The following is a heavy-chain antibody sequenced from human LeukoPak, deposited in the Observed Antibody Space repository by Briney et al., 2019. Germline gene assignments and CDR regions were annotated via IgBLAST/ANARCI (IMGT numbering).Heavy chain of an antibody. J-gene: IGHJ4*02. CDR1: GGSFSGYY. CDR2: INHSGST. CDR3: ARHSTFFGVVIIKGRVRGPFDY. V-gene: IGHV4-34*01. D-gene: IGHD3-3*01. Sequence: PSETLSLTSAVYGGSFSGYYWSWIRQPPGKGLEWIGEINHSGSTNYNPSLKSRVTISVDTSKNQFSLKLSSVTAADTAVYYCARHSTFFGVVIIKGRVRGPFDYWGQGTLVTVSS.